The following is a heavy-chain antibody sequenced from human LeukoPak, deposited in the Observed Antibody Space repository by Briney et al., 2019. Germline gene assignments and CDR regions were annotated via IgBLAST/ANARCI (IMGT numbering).Heavy chain of an antibody. CDR2: ISGSGRST. CDR1: GFTFSSYA. CDR3: AKVAEYYYDSSGYDYYYYYMDV. J-gene: IGHJ6*03. D-gene: IGHD3-22*01. Sequence: GGSLRLSCAASGFTFSSYAMSWVRQAPGKGLEWVSTISGSGRSTDYADSVKGRFTISRDNSKSTLYVQMNSLRAEDTAVYYCAKVAEYYYDSSGYDYYYYYMDVWGKGTTVTVAS. V-gene: IGHV3-23*01.